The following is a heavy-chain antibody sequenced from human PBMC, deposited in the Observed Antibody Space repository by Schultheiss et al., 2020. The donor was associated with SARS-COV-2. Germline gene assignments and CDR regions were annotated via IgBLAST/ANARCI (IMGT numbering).Heavy chain of an antibody. CDR2: IYYSGST. Sequence: SETLSLTCTVSGGSVSSGSYYWSWIRQPPGKGLEWIGYIYYSGSTNYNPSLKSRVTISVDTSKNQFSLKLSSVTAADTAVYYCARAHDYDFWSGYYGYWGQGTLVNVSS. D-gene: IGHD3-3*01. CDR1: GGSVSSGSYY. J-gene: IGHJ4*02. CDR3: ARAHDYDFWSGYYGY. V-gene: IGHV4-61*01.